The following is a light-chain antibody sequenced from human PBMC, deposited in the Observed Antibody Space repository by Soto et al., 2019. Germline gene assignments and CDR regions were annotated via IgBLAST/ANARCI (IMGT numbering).Light chain of an antibody. J-gene: IGLJ1*01. CDR1: SSDVGRFNF. Sequence: QSVLTQPPSASGSPGQSVTISCTGTSSDVGRFNFVSWYQQHPGKAPRLLIYEVTKRPSGVPDRFSGSKSGNAASLTVSGLQAEDEADYFCSSYTGNRDFYVFGTGTQLTVL. CDR2: EVT. V-gene: IGLV2-8*01. CDR3: SSYTGNRDFYV.